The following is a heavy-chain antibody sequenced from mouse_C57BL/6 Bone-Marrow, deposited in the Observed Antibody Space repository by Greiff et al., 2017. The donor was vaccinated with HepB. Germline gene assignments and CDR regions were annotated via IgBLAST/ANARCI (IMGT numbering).Heavy chain of an antibody. CDR3: ATPYYYGSSYVGY. D-gene: IGHD1-1*01. Sequence: ESGAELARPGASVKLSCKASGYTFTSYGISWVKQRTGQGLEWIGEIYPRSGNTYYNEKFKGKATLTADKSSSTAYMELRSLTSEDSAVYFCATPYYYGSSYVGYWGQGTTLTVSS. V-gene: IGHV1-81*01. J-gene: IGHJ2*01. CDR1: GYTFTSYG. CDR2: IYPRSGNT.